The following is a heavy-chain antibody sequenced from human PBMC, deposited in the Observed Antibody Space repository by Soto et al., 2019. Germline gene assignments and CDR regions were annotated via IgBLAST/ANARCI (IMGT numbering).Heavy chain of an antibody. D-gene: IGHD6-6*01. CDR3: GIAARPGFDY. CDR2: IYYSGST. Sequence: QLQLQESGPGLVKPSETLSLTCTVSGGSISSSSYYWGWIRQPPGKALEWIGSIYYSGSTSYNPSLKSRVTISVDTSKNQFSLKLSSVTAADTAVYYCGIAARPGFDYWGQGTLVTVSS. J-gene: IGHJ4*02. CDR1: GGSISSSSYY. V-gene: IGHV4-39*01.